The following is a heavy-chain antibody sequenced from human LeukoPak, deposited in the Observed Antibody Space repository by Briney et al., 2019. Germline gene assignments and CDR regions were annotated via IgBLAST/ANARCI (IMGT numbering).Heavy chain of an antibody. V-gene: IGHV3-30*18. D-gene: IGHD3-22*01. CDR3: AKVLTVYYDSSGYYSGSLDY. J-gene: IGHJ4*02. CDR1: GFTFSSYG. Sequence: GGSLRLSCAASGFTFSSYGMHWVRQAPGEGLEWVAVISYDGSNKYYADSVKGRFTISRDNSKNTLYLQMNSLRAEDTAVYYCAKVLTVYYDSSGYYSGSLDYWGQGTLVTVSS. CDR2: ISYDGSNK.